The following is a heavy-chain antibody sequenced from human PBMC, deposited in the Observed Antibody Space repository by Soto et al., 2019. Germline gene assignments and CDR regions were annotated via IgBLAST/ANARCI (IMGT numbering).Heavy chain of an antibody. Sequence: SVKVSCKASGGTFSSYAISWVRQAPGQGLEWMGGIIPIFGTANYAQKFQGRVTITADKSTSTAYMELSSLRSEDTAVYYCARSSNWNVAFDIWGQGTMVTVSS. J-gene: IGHJ3*02. V-gene: IGHV1-69*06. D-gene: IGHD1-20*01. CDR2: IIPIFGTA. CDR3: ARSSNWNVAFDI. CDR1: GGTFSSYA.